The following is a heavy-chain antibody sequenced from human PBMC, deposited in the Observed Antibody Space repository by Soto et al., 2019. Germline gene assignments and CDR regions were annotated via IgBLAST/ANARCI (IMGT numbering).Heavy chain of an antibody. CDR2: ISYDGSNK. J-gene: IGHJ4*02. CDR3: ARDQYYYDSSGSPFDY. V-gene: IGHV3-30-3*01. Sequence: GGSLILSCAASGFTFSSYAMHWVRQAPGKGLEWVAVISYDGSNKYYADSVKGRFTISRDNSKNTLYLQMNSLRAEDTAVYYCARDQYYYDSSGSPFDYWGQGT. D-gene: IGHD3-22*01. CDR1: GFTFSSYA.